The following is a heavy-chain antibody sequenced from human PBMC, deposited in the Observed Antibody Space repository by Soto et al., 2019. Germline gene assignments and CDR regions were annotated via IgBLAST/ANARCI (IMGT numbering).Heavy chain of an antibody. CDR3: ARVKEVATIFYYYYYMDV. Sequence: SETLSLTCTVSGGSISSYYWSWIRQPPGKGLEWIGYIYYSGSTNYNPSLKSRVTISVDTSKNQFSLKPSSVTAADAAVYYCARVKEVATIFYYYYYMDVWGKGPTVTVSS. D-gene: IGHD5-12*01. V-gene: IGHV4-59*01. CDR1: GGSISSYY. J-gene: IGHJ6*03. CDR2: IYYSGST.